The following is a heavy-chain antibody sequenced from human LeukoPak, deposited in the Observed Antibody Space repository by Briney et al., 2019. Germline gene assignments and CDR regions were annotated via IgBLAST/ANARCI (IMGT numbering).Heavy chain of an antibody. D-gene: IGHD2-2*01. CDR2: IIPIFGTA. J-gene: IGHJ4*02. CDR3: ARVVPAAQMGLDY. V-gene: IGHV1-69*06. CDR1: GGTFSSYA. Sequence: GASVKVSCKASGGTFSSYAISWVRQAPGQGLEWMGGIIPIFGTANYAQKFQGRVTITADKSTSTAYMELSRLRSDDTAVYYCARVVPAAQMGLDYWGQGTLVTVSS.